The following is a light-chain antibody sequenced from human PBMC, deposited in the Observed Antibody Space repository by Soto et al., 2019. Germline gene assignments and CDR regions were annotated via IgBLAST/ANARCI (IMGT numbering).Light chain of an antibody. CDR2: LGS. V-gene: IGKV2-28*01. Sequence: DIVMTQSPLSLPVTPGEPASISCRSSQSLLHSNGYNSLDWYLQKPGQSPQLLIYLGSNRDSGVPERFSGSESGTDFTLKISRAEAEDVRVYYCMQALQSPLTFGRGTKVEIK. J-gene: IGKJ4*01. CDR1: QSLLHSNGYNS. CDR3: MQALQSPLT.